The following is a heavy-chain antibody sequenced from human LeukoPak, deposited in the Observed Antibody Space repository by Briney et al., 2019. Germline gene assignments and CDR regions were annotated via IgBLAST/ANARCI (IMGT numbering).Heavy chain of an antibody. J-gene: IGHJ4*02. CDR3: AKGAITFGGVIVQYFDY. CDR1: GFTFNSYW. Sequence: GGSLRLSCAASGFTFNSYWMHWVRQAPGKGLVWVSRTNSDGSSTSYADSVKGRFTISRDNSKNTLYLQMNSLRAEDTAVYYCAKGAITFGGVIVQYFDYWGQGTLVTVSS. V-gene: IGHV3-74*01. D-gene: IGHD3-16*02. CDR2: TNSDGSST.